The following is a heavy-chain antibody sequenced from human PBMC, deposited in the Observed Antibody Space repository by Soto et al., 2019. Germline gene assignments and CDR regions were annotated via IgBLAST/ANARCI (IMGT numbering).Heavy chain of an antibody. CDR3: AKEASITMIVVVITTFRWFDP. CDR1: GFTFSSYA. CDR2: ISGSGGST. Sequence: GGSLRLSCAASGFTFSSYAMSWVRQAPGKGLEWVSAISGSGGSTYYADSVKGRFTNSRDNSKNTLYLQMNSLRAEDTAVYYCAKEASITMIVVVITTFRWFDPWGQGTLVTVSS. J-gene: IGHJ5*02. D-gene: IGHD3-22*01. V-gene: IGHV3-23*01.